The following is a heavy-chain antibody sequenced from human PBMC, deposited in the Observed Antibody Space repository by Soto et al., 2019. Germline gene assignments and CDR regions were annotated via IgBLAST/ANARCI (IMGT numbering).Heavy chain of an antibody. J-gene: IGHJ4*02. CDR2: IHGSGSA. V-gene: IGHV4-4*07. Sequence: PSETLSLTCTVSNGSISNFYWNWIRQSAGKGLEWIGRIHGSGSATYNPSLRSRVTMSVDTSKNQFSLKLTSVTAADRAVYYCARGSVDTVDSSGLYEYWGQGTPVTVSS. D-gene: IGHD3-22*01. CDR1: NGSISNFY. CDR3: ARGSVDTVDSSGLYEY.